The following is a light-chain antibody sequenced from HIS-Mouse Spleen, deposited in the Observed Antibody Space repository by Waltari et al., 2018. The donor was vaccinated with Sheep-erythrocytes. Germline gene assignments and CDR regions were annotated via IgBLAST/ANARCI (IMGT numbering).Light chain of an antibody. CDR1: SSDVGGYNY. Sequence: QSITISCTGTSSDVGGYNYVSWYQQHPGKAPKLIIYEVSNRPSGVSNRFSGSKSGNTASLTISGLLAEDEADYYCSSYTSSSTPVVFGGGTKLTVL. V-gene: IGLV2-14*01. CDR3: SSYTSSSTPVV. CDR2: EVS. J-gene: IGLJ2*01.